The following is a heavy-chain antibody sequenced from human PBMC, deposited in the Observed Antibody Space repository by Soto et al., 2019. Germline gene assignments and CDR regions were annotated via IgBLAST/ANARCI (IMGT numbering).Heavy chain of an antibody. Sequence: GGSLGLSCTASGFTFGDYAMSWVRQAPGKGLEWVGFIRSNDYGGASEYAASVKGRFTISRDDTNSIAYLQMNSLKTEDTAVYYCNRNQYYYGMDVWGQGTTVTVSS. CDR2: IRSNDYGGAS. J-gene: IGHJ6*02. CDR1: GFTFGDYA. CDR3: NRNQYYYGMDV. V-gene: IGHV3-49*04.